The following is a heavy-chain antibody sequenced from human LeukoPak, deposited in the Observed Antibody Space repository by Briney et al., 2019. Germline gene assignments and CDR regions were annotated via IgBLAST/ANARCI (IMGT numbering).Heavy chain of an antibody. V-gene: IGHV3-74*01. CDR1: GFTFSSYW. CDR2: INSDGSST. CDR3: ARGEATYYDILTGYSFDY. J-gene: IGHJ4*02. D-gene: IGHD3-9*01. Sequence: GGSLRLSCAASGFTFSSYWMHWVRQAPGKGLLWVSRINSDGSSTSYADSVKGRFTISRDNAKNTLYLQMNSLRAEDTAVYYCARGEATYYDILTGYSFDYWGQGTLVTVSS.